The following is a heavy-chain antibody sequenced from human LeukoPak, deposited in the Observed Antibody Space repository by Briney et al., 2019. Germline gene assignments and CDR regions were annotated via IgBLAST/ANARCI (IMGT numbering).Heavy chain of an antibody. J-gene: IGHJ5*02. Sequence: ASVKVSCKASGYTFTSYGISWVRQAPGQGLKWMGWISAYNGNTNYAQKLQGRVTMTTDTSTSTAYMELRSLRSDDTAVYYCARVWFGELSNNWFDPWGQGTLVTVSS. D-gene: IGHD3-10*01. CDR3: ARVWFGELSNNWFDP. V-gene: IGHV1-18*01. CDR1: GYTFTSYG. CDR2: ISAYNGNT.